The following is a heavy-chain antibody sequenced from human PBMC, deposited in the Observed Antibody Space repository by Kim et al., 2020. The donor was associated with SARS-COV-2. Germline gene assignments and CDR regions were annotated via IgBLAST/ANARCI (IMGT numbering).Heavy chain of an antibody. V-gene: IGHV3-23*01. CDR1: GFTFSSYA. D-gene: IGHD2-2*01. CDR2: ISGSGGST. J-gene: IGHJ3*02. Sequence: GGSLRLSCAASGFTFSSYAMSWVRQAPGKGLEWVLAISGSGGSTYYADSVKGRFTISRDNSKNTLYLQMNSLRAEDTAVYYCAKASYQLLDAFDIWGQGTMVTVSS. CDR3: AKASYQLLDAFDI.